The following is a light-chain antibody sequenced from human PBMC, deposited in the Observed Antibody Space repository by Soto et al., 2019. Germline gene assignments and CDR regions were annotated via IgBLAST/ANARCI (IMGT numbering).Light chain of an antibody. J-gene: IGKJ3*01. CDR2: DAS. V-gene: IGKV1-33*01. CDR1: QDISNY. CDR3: RQYDTLPPT. Sequence: DIPMTQSPSSLSASVGDRVTITCQARQDISNYLNWYQQKPGKASKLLMSDASILERGVPSRFSVSVAWTDFTFTISGLQPADIATYYCRQYDTLPPTFGPGTKVDLK.